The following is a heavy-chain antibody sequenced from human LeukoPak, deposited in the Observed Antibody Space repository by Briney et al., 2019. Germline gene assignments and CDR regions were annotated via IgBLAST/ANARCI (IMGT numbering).Heavy chain of an antibody. J-gene: IGHJ4*02. CDR2: IYNSGST. V-gene: IGHV4-59*12. D-gene: IGHD3-22*01. Sequence: PSETLSLTCTVSGGFITSSFYWSWIRQSPGKGLEWIGYIYNSGSTYYNPSLKSRVTISVDTSKNQFSLKLSSVTAADTAVYYCARGGVSSGYYYRTEKTFDYWGQGTLVTVSS. CDR1: GGFITSSFY. CDR3: ARGGVSSGYYYRTEKTFDY.